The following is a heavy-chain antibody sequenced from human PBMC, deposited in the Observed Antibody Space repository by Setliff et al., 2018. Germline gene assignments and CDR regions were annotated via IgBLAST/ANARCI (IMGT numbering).Heavy chain of an antibody. J-gene: IGHJ6*03. CDR2: TTPMFGTT. D-gene: IGHD3-22*01. CDR1: GATFSSYG. Sequence: SVKVSCKASGATFSSYGISWVWQAPGQGLEWMGGTTPMFGTTEYAQKFQGRLTIITDESTNTAFMQLSSLRSDDTAVYYCVREGVDSRSSTDYRYYMDVWGKGTTVTSP. V-gene: IGHV1-69*05. CDR3: VREGVDSRSSTDYRYYMDV.